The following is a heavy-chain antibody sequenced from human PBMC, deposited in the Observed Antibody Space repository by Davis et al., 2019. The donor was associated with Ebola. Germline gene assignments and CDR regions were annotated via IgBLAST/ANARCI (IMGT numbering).Heavy chain of an antibody. CDR1: GFTFSSYA. Sequence: GGSLRLSCAASGFTFSSYAMHWVRQAPGKGLEWVAVISYDGSHKYSADSVRGRFTISRDNSKDTLYLQMNSLRAEDTAVYFCAKAKWEVEYHYSGMDVWGKGTTVTVSS. J-gene: IGHJ6*04. V-gene: IGHV3-30*04. CDR3: AKAKWEVEYHYSGMDV. CDR2: ISYDGSHK. D-gene: IGHD1-26*01.